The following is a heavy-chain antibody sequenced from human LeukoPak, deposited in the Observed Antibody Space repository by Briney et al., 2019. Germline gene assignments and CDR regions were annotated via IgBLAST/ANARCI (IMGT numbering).Heavy chain of an antibody. CDR2: IYYSGST. J-gene: IGHJ6*02. V-gene: IGHV4-31*03. Sequence: SETLSLTCTVSGGSISSGGYYWSWIRQHPGKGLEWIGYIYYSGSTYYNPSLKSRVTISVDTSKNQFSLKLSSVTAADTAVYYCARVTAPRHYYGMGVWGQGTTVTVSS. CDR3: ARVTAPRHYYGMGV. CDR1: GGSISSGGYY.